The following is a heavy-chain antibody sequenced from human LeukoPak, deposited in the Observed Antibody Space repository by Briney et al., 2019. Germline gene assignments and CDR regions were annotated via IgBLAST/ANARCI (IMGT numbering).Heavy chain of an antibody. Sequence: SETLSLTCTVSVGSISTTSYYWGWIRQPPGKGLEWIGSIYYGGSTYYSPSLKSRVTISLDTSKHQFSLKLSSVTAADTAVYYCSFNLGSGSYAFDIWGQGTVVTVSS. J-gene: IGHJ3*02. D-gene: IGHD3-10*01. V-gene: IGHV4-39*07. CDR2: IYYGGST. CDR3: SFNLGSGSYAFDI. CDR1: VGSISTTSYY.